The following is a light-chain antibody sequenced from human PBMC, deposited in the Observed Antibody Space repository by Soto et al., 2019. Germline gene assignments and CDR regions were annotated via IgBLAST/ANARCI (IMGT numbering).Light chain of an antibody. V-gene: IGLV2-14*01. Sequence: QSALTQPASVSGSPGQSITISCTGTSSDVGGYNYVSWYQQHPGKAPQLMIYDVSNRPSEVSNRFSGSKSGNTASLSISGLQAEDEADYYCSSYTSSSTHGYVFGTGTKLTVL. CDR2: DVS. CDR1: SSDVGGYNY. J-gene: IGLJ1*01. CDR3: SSYTSSSTHGYV.